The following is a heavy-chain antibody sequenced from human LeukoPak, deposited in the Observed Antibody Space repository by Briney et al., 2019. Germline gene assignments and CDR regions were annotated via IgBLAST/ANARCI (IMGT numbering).Heavy chain of an antibody. CDR1: GFTLSAYW. J-gene: IGHJ4*02. D-gene: IGHD1-26*01. Sequence: GGSLRLSCAASGFTLSAYWMHWVRQAPGKSLMWVSRIEGDGNRITYADSVKGRFTISRDNAKNTLYLQMNNLRAEDTAVYYCAKCRVGAANFDYWGQGTLVTVSS. CDR2: IEGDGNRI. CDR3: AKCRVGAANFDY. V-gene: IGHV3-74*01.